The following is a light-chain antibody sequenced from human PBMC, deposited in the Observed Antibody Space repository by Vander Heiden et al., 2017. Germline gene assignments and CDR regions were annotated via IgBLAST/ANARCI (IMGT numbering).Light chain of an antibody. J-gene: IGLJ3*02. CDR3: AAWDDSLNGWV. CDR2: SNN. V-gene: IGLV1-44*01. Sequence: QPLLTKPHSESGTPGQRVTISCSRSSSNIGSSTVNWYQQLPATAPKLLIYSNNQRPSGVPDRFSGSKSGTSASLAISGLQSEDEADYYCAAWDDSLNGWVFGGGTNLTVL. CDR1: SSNIGSST.